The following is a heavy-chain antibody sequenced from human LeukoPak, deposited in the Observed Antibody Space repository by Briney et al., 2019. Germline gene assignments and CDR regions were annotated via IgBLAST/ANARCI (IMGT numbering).Heavy chain of an antibody. V-gene: IGHV1-2*06. D-gene: IGHD7-27*01. CDR1: GYTFTGYY. Sequence: RASVKVSCKASGYTFTGYYMHWVRQAPGQGLEWMGRINPNGGGTNYAQKFQGRVTMTRDTSISTAYMELSSLGSEDTAVYYCARDLTGDPHYYFYYGMDVWGQGTTVTVSS. CDR3: ARDLTGDPHYYFYYGMDV. CDR2: INPNGGGT. J-gene: IGHJ6*02.